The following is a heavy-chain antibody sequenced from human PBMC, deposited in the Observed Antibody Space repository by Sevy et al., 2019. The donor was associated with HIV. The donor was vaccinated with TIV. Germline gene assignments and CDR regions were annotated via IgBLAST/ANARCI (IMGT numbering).Heavy chain of an antibody. D-gene: IGHD2-15*01. CDR2: ISDRSDTI. CDR3: ARVRVRYCSGGSCYYGYFFDY. CDR1: GFIFSNYY. J-gene: IGHJ4*02. V-gene: IGHV3-48*01. Sequence: GGSLRLSCAASGFIFSNYYMTWVRQAPGKGLEWVSYISDRSDTISYADSVKGRFTISRDNAKNALYLQMSSLRGEDTAVDYCARVRVRYCSGGSCYYGYFFDYWGQGTLVTVSS.